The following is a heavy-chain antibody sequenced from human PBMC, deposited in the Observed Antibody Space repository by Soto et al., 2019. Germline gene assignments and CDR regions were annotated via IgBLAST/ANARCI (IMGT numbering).Heavy chain of an antibody. Sequence: GGSLRLSCAASGFTFSDYAMSWVRQAPGKGLEWVSAISGSGGTTYYADSVKGRFTISRDNSKNTMYLQVNSLRAEDTAIYYCAQVMNSGWYLAYWGQGTLVTVSS. V-gene: IGHV3-23*01. CDR2: ISGSGGTT. CDR1: GFTFSDYA. D-gene: IGHD6-19*01. J-gene: IGHJ4*02. CDR3: AQVMNSGWYLAY.